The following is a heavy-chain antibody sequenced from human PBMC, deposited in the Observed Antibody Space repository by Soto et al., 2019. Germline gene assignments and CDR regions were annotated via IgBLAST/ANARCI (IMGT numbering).Heavy chain of an antibody. Sequence: SQALSLTCALSGDCVSSKSAACTWIRQSPSRGLEWLGRTYYRSKWYNEYAVSVKSRITINPDTSKNQFSLQLNSVTPDDTAVYYCARSGNEGAVDYWGQGTLVTVSS. CDR1: GDCVSSKSAA. J-gene: IGHJ4*02. D-gene: IGHD1-26*01. CDR3: ARSGNEGAVDY. V-gene: IGHV6-1*01. CDR2: TYYRSKWYN.